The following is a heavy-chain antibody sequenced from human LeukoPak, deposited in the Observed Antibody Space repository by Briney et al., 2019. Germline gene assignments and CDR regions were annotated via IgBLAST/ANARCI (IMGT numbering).Heavy chain of an antibody. D-gene: IGHD6-19*01. V-gene: IGHV4-39*01. CDR1: GGSISSSTYY. J-gene: IGHJ3*02. CDR3: AGGYSSGWYGAAFDI. CDR2: IYYSGST. Sequence: SETLSLTCTVSGGSISSSTYYWGWIRQPPGKGLEWIGSIYYSGSTYYNPSLKSRVTISVDTSKNQFSLKLTSVTAADTAVYYCAGGYSSGWYGAAFDIWGQGTMVTVSS.